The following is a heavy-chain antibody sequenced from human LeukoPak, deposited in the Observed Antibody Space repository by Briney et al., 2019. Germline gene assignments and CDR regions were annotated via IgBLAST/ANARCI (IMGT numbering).Heavy chain of an antibody. CDR2: ISSSGTTI. J-gene: IGHJ4*02. CDR1: GFTFSSYS. CDR3: AREMGTIDDY. V-gene: IGHV3-48*04. Sequence: GGSLRLSCAASGFTFSSYSVDWVRQAPGKGLEWISYISSSGTTINYADSVKGRVTISRDNAKNSLYLQMNSLRAEDTAVYYCAREMGTIDDYWGQGTLVTVSS. D-gene: IGHD5-24*01.